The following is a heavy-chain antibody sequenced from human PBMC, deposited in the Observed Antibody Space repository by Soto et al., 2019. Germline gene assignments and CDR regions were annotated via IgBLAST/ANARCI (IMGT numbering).Heavy chain of an antibody. Sequence: NPSYTLSLTCAVSGGSISSGGYSWSWIRQPPGKGLEWIGYIYHSGSTYYNPSLKSRVTISVERSKNQFSLKLSSVTAADTAVYYCARESGGDSPYFQHWGQGTLVTASS. D-gene: IGHD2-21*02. J-gene: IGHJ1*01. CDR2: IYHSGST. CDR1: GGSISSGGYS. V-gene: IGHV4-30-2*01. CDR3: ARESGGDSPYFQH.